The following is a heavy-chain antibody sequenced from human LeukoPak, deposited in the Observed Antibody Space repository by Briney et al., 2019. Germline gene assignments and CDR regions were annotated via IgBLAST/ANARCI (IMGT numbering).Heavy chain of an antibody. Sequence: TSETLSLTCTVSGGSISSSSYYWGWIRQPPGKGLEWIGSIYYSGSTYYNPSLKSRVTISVDTSKNQFSLKLSSVTAADTAVYYCARRGCSSGRTYCYYFDYWGQGTLVTVSS. V-gene: IGHV4-39*01. J-gene: IGHJ4*02. CDR1: GGSISSSSYY. D-gene: IGHD6-19*01. CDR3: ARRGCSSGRTYCYYFDY. CDR2: IYYSGST.